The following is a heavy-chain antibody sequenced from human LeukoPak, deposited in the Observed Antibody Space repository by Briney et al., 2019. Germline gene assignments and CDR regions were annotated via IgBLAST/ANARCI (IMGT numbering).Heavy chain of an antibody. V-gene: IGHV3-48*01. CDR3: AKSIAVTRSSSLDY. J-gene: IGHJ4*02. D-gene: IGHD6-19*01. CDR1: GFTFSSYS. Sequence: GGSLRLSCAASGFTFSSYSTNWVRQAPGKGLEWVSYISSSSSTIYYADSVKGRFTISRDNSKNTLYLQMNSLRAEDTALYYCAKSIAVTRSSSLDYWGQGTLVTVSS. CDR2: ISSSSSTI.